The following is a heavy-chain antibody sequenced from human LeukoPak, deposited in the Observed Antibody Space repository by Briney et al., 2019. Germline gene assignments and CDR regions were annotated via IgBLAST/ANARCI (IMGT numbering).Heavy chain of an antibody. CDR2: IYHGGST. J-gene: IGHJ4*02. V-gene: IGHV4-38-2*02. Sequence: SETLSLTCTVSAYSISSGYYWGWIRQPPGKGLEWIGSIYHGGSTYYNPSLKSRLTMSIDTSKNQFSLKLSSVTAADTAVYYCARQVGYYDSSAYYYKYYFDYWGQGTLVTVSS. CDR3: ARQVGYYDSSAYYYKYYFDY. CDR1: AYSISSGYY. D-gene: IGHD3-22*01.